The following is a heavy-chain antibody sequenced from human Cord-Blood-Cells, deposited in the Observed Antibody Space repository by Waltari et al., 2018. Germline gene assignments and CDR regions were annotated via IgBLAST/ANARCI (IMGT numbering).Heavy chain of an antibody. V-gene: IGHV3-7*02. CDR3: ARVYLRDYFDY. D-gene: IGHD2-2*01. J-gene: IGHJ4*02. CDR2: IKQDGSEN. Sequence: EVQLVESGGGLVQPGGSLRLSCAASGFTFSSYWISWVRQAPGTGLEGVANIKQDGSENYYVDSVKGRFTISRDNAKNSLYLQMNSLRAEDTAVYYCARVYLRDYFDYWGQGTLVTVSS. CDR1: GFTFSSYW.